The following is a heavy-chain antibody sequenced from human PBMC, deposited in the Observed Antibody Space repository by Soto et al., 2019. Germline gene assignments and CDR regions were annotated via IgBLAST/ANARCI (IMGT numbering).Heavy chain of an antibody. J-gene: IGHJ4*02. D-gene: IGHD3-22*01. CDR3: AREGSSGYIDY. V-gene: IGHV1-46*01. Sequence: ASVKVSCKASGYTFTSYYMHWVRQAPGQGLEWMGIINPSGGSTSYAQKFQGRVTMTRDTFTSTVYMELSSLRSEDTAVYYCAREGSSGYIDYWGQGTLVTVSS. CDR2: INPSGGST. CDR1: GYTFTSYY.